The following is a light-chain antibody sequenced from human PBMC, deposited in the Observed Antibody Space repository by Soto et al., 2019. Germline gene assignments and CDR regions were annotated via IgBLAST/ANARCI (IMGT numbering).Light chain of an antibody. Sequence: QSALTQPASVSGSPGQSITISCTGTGSDVIGFKYVSWYQQHPGRAPKLMIYEVSNRPSGVSNRFSGSKSGNTASLTISGLQAEDEADYYCSSYTSSSSLVFGGGTKLTVL. CDR2: EVS. CDR1: GSDVIGFKY. CDR3: SSYTSSSSLV. V-gene: IGLV2-14*01. J-gene: IGLJ3*02.